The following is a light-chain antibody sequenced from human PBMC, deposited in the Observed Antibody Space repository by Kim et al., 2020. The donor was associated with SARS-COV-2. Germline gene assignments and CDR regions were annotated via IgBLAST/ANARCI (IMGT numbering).Light chain of an antibody. V-gene: IGLV6-57*02. CDR3: QSYDSSNQGV. CDR1: SGSIASNY. CDR2: EDN. J-gene: IGLJ3*02. Sequence: TLTISCTGSSGSIASNYVQWYQQRPGSAPTTVIYEDNQRPSGVPDRFSGSIDSSSNSASLTISGLKTEDEADYYCQSYDSSNQGVFGGGTQLTVL.